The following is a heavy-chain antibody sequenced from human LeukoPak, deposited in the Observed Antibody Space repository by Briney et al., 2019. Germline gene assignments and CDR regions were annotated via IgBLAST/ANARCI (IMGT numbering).Heavy chain of an antibody. CDR3: ASSSGDYGDYNWFDP. J-gene: IGHJ5*02. V-gene: IGHV3-11*01. D-gene: IGHD4-17*01. Sequence: NPGGSLRLSCAASGFTFSDYYMSWIRQAPGKGLEWVSYISSSGSTTYYADSVKGRFTISRDNAENSLYLQMNSLRAEDTAVYYCASSSGDYGDYNWFDPWGQGTLVTVSS. CDR1: GFTFSDYY. CDR2: ISSSGSTT.